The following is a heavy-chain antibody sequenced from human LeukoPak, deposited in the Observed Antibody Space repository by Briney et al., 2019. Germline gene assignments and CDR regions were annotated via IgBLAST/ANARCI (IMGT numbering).Heavy chain of an antibody. V-gene: IGHV3-21*01. CDR1: GFTFSSYS. Sequence: GGSLRLSCAASGFTFSSYSMNWVRQAPGKGLEWVSSISSSSSYIYYADSVKGRFTISRDNAKNSLYLQMNSLRAEDTAVYYCARDTAAAGKGISYYYGMDVWGQGTTVTVSS. J-gene: IGHJ6*02. CDR2: ISSSSSYI. CDR3: ARDTAAAGKGISYYYGMDV. D-gene: IGHD6-13*01.